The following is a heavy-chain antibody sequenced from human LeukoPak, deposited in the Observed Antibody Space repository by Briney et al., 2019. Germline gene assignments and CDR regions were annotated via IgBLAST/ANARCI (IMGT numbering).Heavy chain of an antibody. Sequence: PGDSLRLSCAASGFSFTSFWMTWVRQAPGKGLEWVANINQDGSEIYSVASVKGRFTISRDNAKNSEYLQMNSLRPEDTGVYYCARDRVTMIAWGQGTQVTVSP. D-gene: IGHD3-22*01. V-gene: IGHV3-7*01. CDR3: ARDRVTMIA. J-gene: IGHJ5*02. CDR2: INQDGSEI. CDR1: GFSFTSFW.